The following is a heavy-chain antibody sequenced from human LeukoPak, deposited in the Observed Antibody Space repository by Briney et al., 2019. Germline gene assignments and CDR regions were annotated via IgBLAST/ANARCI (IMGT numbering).Heavy chain of an antibody. CDR1: GGSISSDF. CDR2: IYSSGST. V-gene: IGHV4-59*01. J-gene: IGHJ4*02. CDR3: ARAGPGVGPTVFDF. D-gene: IGHD1-26*01. Sequence: KPSETLSLTCIVSGGSISSDFWSWVRHPPGKGLEWIGYIYSSGSTKYNPSLESRVTISVDTSKNQFSLKLTSVTAADTAVYFCARAGPGVGPTVFDFWGQGTLVTVSS.